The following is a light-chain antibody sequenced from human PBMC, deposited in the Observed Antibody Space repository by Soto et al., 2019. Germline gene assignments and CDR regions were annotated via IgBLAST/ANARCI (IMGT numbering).Light chain of an antibody. CDR2: GAS. J-gene: IGKJ1*01. V-gene: IGKV3-20*01. CDR3: QQYSSLWT. Sequence: EIVLTQSPCTLSLSPGERATLSCRTSQSVSNNYLAWYQQKPGQAPRLLIYGASSRATGIPDRFSGSWSGTDFTLSISRLATEDVAVYYCQQYSSLWTFGQGTKVEIK. CDR1: QSVSNNY.